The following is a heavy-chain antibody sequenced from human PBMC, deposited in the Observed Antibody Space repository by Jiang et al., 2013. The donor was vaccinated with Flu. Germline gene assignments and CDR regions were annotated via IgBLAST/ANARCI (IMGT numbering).Heavy chain of an antibody. Sequence: RQAPGQRLEWMGWINAGNGNTKYSQKLQGRVTITRDTSASTAYMELSSLRSEDTAVYYCARDRGIGWELLGLDYWGQGTLVTVSS. D-gene: IGHD1-26*01. CDR3: ARDRGIGWELLGLDY. V-gene: IGHV1-3*01. CDR2: INAGNGNT. J-gene: IGHJ4*02.